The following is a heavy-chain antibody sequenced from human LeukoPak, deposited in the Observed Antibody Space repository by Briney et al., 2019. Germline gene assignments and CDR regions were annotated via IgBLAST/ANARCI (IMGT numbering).Heavy chain of an antibody. CDR3: ARGYSSGWYRARDWFDP. CDR2: INPNSGGT. D-gene: IGHD6-19*01. Sequence: ASVKVSCKASGYTFTGYYMHWVRQAPGQGLEWMGWINPNSGGTNYAQKFQGRVTMTRDTSISTAYMELSRLRSDDTAVYYCARGYSSGWYRARDWFDPWGQGTLVTVSS. CDR1: GYTFTGYY. V-gene: IGHV1-2*02. J-gene: IGHJ5*02.